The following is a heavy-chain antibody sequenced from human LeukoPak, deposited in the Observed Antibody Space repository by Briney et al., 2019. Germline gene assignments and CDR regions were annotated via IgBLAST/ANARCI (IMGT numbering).Heavy chain of an antibody. CDR1: GFSFSKYW. D-gene: IGHD3-9*01. Sequence: GGSMTLSCLDSGFSFSKYWMHWVRQAPGNGLVWVARISTDGTSTTYADLVKGPVTISRDNAKNTLYLQMNSLRAEDTAVYYCASESSDILRGGFEYWGQGVLVTVSS. CDR2: ISTDGTST. J-gene: IGHJ4*02. V-gene: IGHV3-74*01. CDR3: ASESSDILRGGFEY.